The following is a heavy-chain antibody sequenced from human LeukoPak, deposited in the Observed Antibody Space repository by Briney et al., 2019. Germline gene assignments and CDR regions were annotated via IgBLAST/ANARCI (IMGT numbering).Heavy chain of an antibody. D-gene: IGHD2-2*01. Sequence: PSDSYTNYSPSFQGHVTISADKSISTAYLQWSSLKASDTAMYYCARLGYCSSTSCSEVYWGQGTLVTVSS. V-gene: IGHV5-10-1*01. CDR3: ARLGYCSSTSCSEVY. J-gene: IGHJ4*02. CDR2: PSDSYT.